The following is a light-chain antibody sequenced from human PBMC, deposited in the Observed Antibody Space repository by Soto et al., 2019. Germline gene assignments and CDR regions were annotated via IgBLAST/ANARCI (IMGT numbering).Light chain of an antibody. CDR3: QVYNTWPPATT. J-gene: IGKJ5*01. V-gene: IGKV3-15*01. CDR2: GAS. Sequence: EIVMTQSPATLSVSPGERATLSCRASQSVSSNLAWYQQKPGQAPRLLIYGASTRATGIPARFSGSGSGTESPLTISSRQSDNFAFIYCQVYNTWPPATTFGQGKHRDI. CDR1: QSVSSN.